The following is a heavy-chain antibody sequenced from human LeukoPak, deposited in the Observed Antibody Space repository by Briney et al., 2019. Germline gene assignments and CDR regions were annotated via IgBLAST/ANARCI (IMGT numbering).Heavy chain of an antibody. V-gene: IGHV4-39*01. Sequence: SETLSLTCSVSGVSISSRDYYWNWIRQPPGKGLEWIGSIYYSGNTYYNPSLQSRATISVDTSKYYFSLTLISVTAADTALYFCSRGAMTAKPADFWGQGTLVTVSS. J-gene: IGHJ4*02. CDR2: IYYSGNT. D-gene: IGHD2-2*01. CDR3: SRGAMTAKPADF. CDR1: GVSISSRDYY.